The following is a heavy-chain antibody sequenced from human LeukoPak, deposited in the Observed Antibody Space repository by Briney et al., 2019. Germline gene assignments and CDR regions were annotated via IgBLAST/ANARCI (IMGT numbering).Heavy chain of an antibody. CDR2: ISGSGGRA. D-gene: IGHD2-15*01. J-gene: IGHJ4*02. CDR1: GFTFSSYA. V-gene: IGHV3-23*01. Sequence: GGSLRLSCAASGFTFSSYAMSWVRQAPGKGLEWVSAISGSGGRAYYADSVKGRFTISRDNSKDTLFLQMDSLRAEDTAVYYCAKIRSEVVVAATNYWGQGTLVSVSS. CDR3: AKIRSEVVVAATNY.